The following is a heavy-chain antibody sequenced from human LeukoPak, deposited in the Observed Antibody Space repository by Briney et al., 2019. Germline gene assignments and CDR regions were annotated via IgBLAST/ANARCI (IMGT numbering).Heavy chain of an antibody. CDR1: GGSISSSSYY. J-gene: IGHJ6*02. CDR2: IYYSGST. V-gene: IGHV4-39*01. Sequence: SETLSLTCTVSGGSISSSSYYWGWIRQPPGKGLEWIGSIYYSGSTYYNPSLKSRVTISVDTSKNQFSLKLSSVTAADTAVYYCARQGIKPYYYYGMDVWGQGTTVTVS. CDR3: ARQGIKPYYYYGMDV. D-gene: IGHD3-10*01.